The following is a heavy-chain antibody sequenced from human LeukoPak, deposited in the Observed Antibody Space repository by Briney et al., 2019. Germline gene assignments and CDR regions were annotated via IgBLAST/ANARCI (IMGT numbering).Heavy chain of an antibody. CDR2: INHSGST. J-gene: IGHJ4*02. V-gene: IGHV4-34*01. CDR1: GGSFNDYS. D-gene: IGHD6-13*01. Sequence: SETLSLTCGVHGGSFNDYSWTWIRQSPGKGLEWIGEINHSGSTTYNPSLRSRFTMSVDASKNQFSLRLSSVTAADTAVYYCARLGLHTSSWYRYYYFDYWGQGTLVTVSS. CDR3: ARLGLHTSSWYRYYYFDY.